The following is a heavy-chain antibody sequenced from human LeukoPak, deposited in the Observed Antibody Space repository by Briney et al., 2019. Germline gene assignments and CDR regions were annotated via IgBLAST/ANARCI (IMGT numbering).Heavy chain of an antibody. CDR2: ISSSSSSI. D-gene: IGHD6-13*01. CDR1: GFTLSSYS. J-gene: IGHJ6*03. CDR3: ARDSTAAIAAADLLYYYYYMDV. V-gene: IGHV3-21*01. Sequence: GGSLRLSCAASGFTLSSYSLNWVRQAPGKGLEWVSSISSSSSSIYYEDSVKGRFTISRDNPKNSLYLQMNSLRAEDTAVYYCARDSTAAIAAADLLYYYYYMDVWGKGTTVTVSS.